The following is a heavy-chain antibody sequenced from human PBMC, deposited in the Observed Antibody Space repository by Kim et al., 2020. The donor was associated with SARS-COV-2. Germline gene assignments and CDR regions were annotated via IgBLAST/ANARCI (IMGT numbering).Heavy chain of an antibody. V-gene: IGHV3-23*01. Sequence: GGSLRLSCAASGFTFSKYFMTWVRQAPGKGLEWVSSISGTGLSTYYADSVKGRFTISRDNSKNSVYLHMSSLRAEDTAIFYCAKDRNPIIVGSGSFDYGG. CDR1: GFTFSKYF. D-gene: IGHD1-26*01. J-gene: IGHJ4*01. CDR2: ISGTGLST. CDR3: AKDRNPIIVGSGSFDY.